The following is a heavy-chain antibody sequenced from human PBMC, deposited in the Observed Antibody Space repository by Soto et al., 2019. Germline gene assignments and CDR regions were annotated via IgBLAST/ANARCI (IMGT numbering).Heavy chain of an antibody. J-gene: IGHJ3*02. Sequence: VGSLRLSCAASGFTFSGSAMHWVRQASGKGLEWVGRIRSKANSYATAYAASVKGRFTISRDDSKNTAYLQMNSLKTEDTAVYYCTSDRYYYDSSGYYYDAFDIWGQGTMVTVSS. V-gene: IGHV3-73*01. CDR2: IRSKANSYAT. CDR3: TSDRYYYDSSGYYYDAFDI. D-gene: IGHD3-22*01. CDR1: GFTFSGSA.